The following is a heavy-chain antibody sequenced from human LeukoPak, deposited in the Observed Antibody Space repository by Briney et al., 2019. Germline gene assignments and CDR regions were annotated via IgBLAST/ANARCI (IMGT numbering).Heavy chain of an antibody. CDR2: ISSSSSPI. CDR1: GFIFSSYS. CDR3: ARDSSVPLEWLVAYYYYGMDV. J-gene: IGHJ6*02. V-gene: IGHV3-48*04. D-gene: IGHD6-19*01. Sequence: PGGSLRLSCAASGFIFSSYSMNWVRQAPGKGLEWVSYISSSSSPIYYADSVKGRFTISRDNGKNSLYLQMNSLRADDTAVYYCARDSSVPLEWLVAYYYYGMDVWGQGTTVTVSS.